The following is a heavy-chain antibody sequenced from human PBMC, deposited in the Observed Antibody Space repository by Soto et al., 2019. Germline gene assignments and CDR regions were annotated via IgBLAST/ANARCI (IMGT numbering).Heavy chain of an antibody. J-gene: IGHJ6*03. CDR2: IYYSGST. D-gene: IGHD3-10*01. Sequence: PSETLSLTCTVSGGSISSYYWSWIRQPPGKGLEWIGYIYYSGSTNYNPSLKSRVTISVDTSKNQFSLKLSSVTAADTAVYYCARAIRIIMVRGVVSPDYYYYYMDVWGKGTTVTVSS. V-gene: IGHV4-59*01. CDR3: ARAIRIIMVRGVVSPDYYYYYMDV. CDR1: GGSISSYY.